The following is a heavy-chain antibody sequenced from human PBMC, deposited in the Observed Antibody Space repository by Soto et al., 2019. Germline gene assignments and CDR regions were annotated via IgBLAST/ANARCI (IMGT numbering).Heavy chain of an antibody. V-gene: IGHV4-4*07. Sequence: SETLSLTCTVSGGSMSSNYWSWILQSAGKGLEWIGRIYTSGTTNYNPSIKSRVTMSVDTSKNRFSLKLTSVTAADTAVYYCARDQRLDSYSSPLYLYFDSWGQGSLVTVSS. J-gene: IGHJ4*02. CDR1: GGSMSSNY. D-gene: IGHD6-19*01. CDR3: ARDQRLDSYSSPLYLYFDS. CDR2: IYTSGTT.